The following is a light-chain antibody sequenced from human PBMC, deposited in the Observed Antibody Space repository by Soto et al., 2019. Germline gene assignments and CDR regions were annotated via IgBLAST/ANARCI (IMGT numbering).Light chain of an antibody. V-gene: IGLV2-23*02. CDR3: CSFAGSITYV. CDR2: EVS. CDR1: SSDVGSYNL. J-gene: IGLJ1*01. Sequence: QSALTQPASVSGSPGQSITISCTGTSSDVGSYNLVSWYQQHPGKAPKVMIYEVSKRPSGVSNRFSGSKSGNTASLTISGLXXXXXADYYCCSFAGSITYVFGTGTKVTV.